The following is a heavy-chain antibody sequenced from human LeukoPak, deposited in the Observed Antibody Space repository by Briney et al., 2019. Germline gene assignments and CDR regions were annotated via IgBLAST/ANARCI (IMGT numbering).Heavy chain of an antibody. D-gene: IGHD6-13*01. Sequence: ASVKVSCKTSGYTFTSYDINWVRQATGQGLEWMGWMNPNSGNTGCAQKFQGRVTMTRNTSISTAYMELSSLKSEDTAVYYCARIRRVSRNFDYWGQGTLVTVSS. J-gene: IGHJ4*02. CDR2: MNPNSGNT. CDR1: GYTFTSYD. CDR3: ARIRRVSRNFDY. V-gene: IGHV1-8*01.